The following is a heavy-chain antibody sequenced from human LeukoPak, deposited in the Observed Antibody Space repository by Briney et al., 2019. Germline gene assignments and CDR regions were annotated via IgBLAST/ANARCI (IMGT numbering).Heavy chain of an antibody. CDR1: GYTSSGYY. V-gene: IGHV1-2*02. CDR2: INPNSGGT. CDR3: TKNYYDSGDYYYFDY. D-gene: IGHD3-22*01. J-gene: IGHJ4*02. Sequence: ASVKVSCKASGYTSSGYYMHWVRQAPGQGLEWMGWINPNSGGTYYAQKFQGRVTMTRDTSISTAYMELSRLRSDDTAAYYCTKNYYDSGDYYYFDYWGQGTLVTVSS.